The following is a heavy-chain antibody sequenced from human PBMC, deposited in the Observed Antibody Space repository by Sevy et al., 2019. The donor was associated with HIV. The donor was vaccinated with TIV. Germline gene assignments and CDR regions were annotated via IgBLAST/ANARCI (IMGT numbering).Heavy chain of an antibody. CDR2: IRNRPNSYTT. Sequence: WGSLRLSCAASGFTFSDHYGDWVRQAPGKGLEWVGRIRNRPNSYTTEYAASAKGRFTISRDDSRNSVYLRMNSLKTQDSAVYYCVRGPNCGVGGCQQISPYCLDVWGKGATVTVSS. CDR3: VRGPNCGVGGCQQISPYCLDV. D-gene: IGHD2-15*01. V-gene: IGHV3-72*01. J-gene: IGHJ6*03. CDR1: GFTFSDHY.